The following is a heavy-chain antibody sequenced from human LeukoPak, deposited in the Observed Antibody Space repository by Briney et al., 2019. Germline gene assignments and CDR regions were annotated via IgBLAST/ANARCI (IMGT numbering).Heavy chain of an antibody. D-gene: IGHD3-22*01. CDR2: ISDSGSTI. CDR1: GFIFSDYY. Sequence: GRSLRLSCAASGFIFSDYYMTWIRQTPGKGLEWLSYISDSGSTINYADSVKGRLTISRDNAKKSLFLQMNSLRAEDTAVYYCAIYYDSSGSIDHWGQGTLVTVSS. J-gene: IGHJ4*02. CDR3: AIYYDSSGSIDH. V-gene: IGHV3-11*01.